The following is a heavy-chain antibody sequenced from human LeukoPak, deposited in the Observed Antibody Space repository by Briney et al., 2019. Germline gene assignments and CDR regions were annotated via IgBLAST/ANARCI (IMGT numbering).Heavy chain of an antibody. CDR1: GYTFTGYY. CDR3: ARDDLGVDIVATRDY. D-gene: IGHD5-12*01. J-gene: IGHJ4*02. CDR2: INPNSGGT. V-gene: IGHV1-2*02. Sequence: ASVKVSCKASGYTFTGYYMHWVRQAPGQGLEWMGWINPNSGGTNYAQKFQGRVTMTRDTSISTAYMELSGLRSDDTAVYYCARDDLGVDIVATRDYWGQGTLVTVSS.